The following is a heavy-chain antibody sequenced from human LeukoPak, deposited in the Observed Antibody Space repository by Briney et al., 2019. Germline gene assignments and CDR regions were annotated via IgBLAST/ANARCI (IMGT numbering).Heavy chain of an antibody. Sequence: GGSLRLSCAASGFTVSSNEMSWVRQAPGKGLEWVSSISGGSTYYADSVKGRFTISRDNSKNTLYLQMNSLRAEDTAVYYCARAYDYVPYMDVWGKGTTVTISS. CDR3: ARAYDYVPYMDV. D-gene: IGHD3-16*01. J-gene: IGHJ6*03. CDR1: GFTVSSNE. V-gene: IGHV3-38-3*01. CDR2: ISGGST.